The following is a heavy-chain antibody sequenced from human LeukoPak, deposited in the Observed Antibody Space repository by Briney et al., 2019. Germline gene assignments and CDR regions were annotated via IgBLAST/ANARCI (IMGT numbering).Heavy chain of an antibody. CDR1: GLTFSTYW. CDR3: ARAMNHAFNI. Sequence: GGSLRLSCTASGLTFSTYWMSWVRQAPGKGLEWVANMYEDGSKKYYVGSVRGRFTISRDNAKTSLYLQMSSLRAEDTAVYYCARAMNHAFNIWGQGAMVTVSS. CDR2: MYEDGSKK. J-gene: IGHJ3*02. V-gene: IGHV3-7*03.